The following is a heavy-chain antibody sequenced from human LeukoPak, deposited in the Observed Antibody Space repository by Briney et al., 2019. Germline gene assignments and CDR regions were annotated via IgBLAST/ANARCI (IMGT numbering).Heavy chain of an antibody. Sequence: GASVKVSCKASGYTFTSYGISWARQAPGQGLEWMGWISAYNGNTNYAQKLQGRVTMTTDTSTSTAYMELRSLRSDDTAVYYCARDDIVVVPAARPNWFDPWGQGTLVTVSS. D-gene: IGHD2-2*01. V-gene: IGHV1-18*01. CDR1: GYTFTSYG. J-gene: IGHJ5*02. CDR2: ISAYNGNT. CDR3: ARDDIVVVPAARPNWFDP.